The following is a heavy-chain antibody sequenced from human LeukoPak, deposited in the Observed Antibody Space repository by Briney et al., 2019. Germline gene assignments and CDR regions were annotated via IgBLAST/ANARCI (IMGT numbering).Heavy chain of an antibody. CDR3: ARDQRRLDY. V-gene: IGHV3-7*01. J-gene: IGHJ4*02. D-gene: IGHD6-25*01. CDR2: IKQDGSEK. Sequence: GGSLRLSCAASGFTFSSYWMSWVRQAPGKGLELVANIKQDGSEKYYVDSVKGRFTISRDNAKSSLYLQMNSLRAEDTAVYSCARDQRRLDYWGQGALVTVSS. CDR1: GFTFSSYW.